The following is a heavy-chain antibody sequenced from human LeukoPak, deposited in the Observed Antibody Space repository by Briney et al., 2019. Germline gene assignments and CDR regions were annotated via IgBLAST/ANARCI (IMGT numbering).Heavy chain of an antibody. CDR1: GYTFTSYD. J-gene: IGHJ4*02. V-gene: IGHV1-8*01. Sequence: ASVKVSCKASGYTFTSYDINWVRQATGQGLGWMGWMDPNSGNTGYAQKFQGRVTMTRNTSISTAYMELSSLRSEDTAVYYCARGAHDYGDYGSLSFDYWGQGTLVTVSS. D-gene: IGHD4-17*01. CDR2: MDPNSGNT. CDR3: ARGAHDYGDYGSLSFDY.